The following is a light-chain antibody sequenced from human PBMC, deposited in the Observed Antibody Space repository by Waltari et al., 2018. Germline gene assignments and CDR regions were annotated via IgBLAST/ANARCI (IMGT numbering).Light chain of an antibody. Sequence: QSALTQPASVSGSPGQSLTISCTGTSSDVGGYNYVPWYQQHPGKAPKLMIYDVSNRPSGVSNRFSGSKSGNTASLTISGLQAEDEADYYCSSYTRSSTVVFGGGTKLTVL. CDR2: DVS. CDR3: SSYTRSSTVV. J-gene: IGLJ2*01. V-gene: IGLV2-14*03. CDR1: SSDVGGYNY.